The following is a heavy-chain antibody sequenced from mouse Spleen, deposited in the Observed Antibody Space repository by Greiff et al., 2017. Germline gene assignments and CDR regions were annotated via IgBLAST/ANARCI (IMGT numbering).Heavy chain of an antibody. J-gene: IGHJ3*01. Sequence: QVQLKESGPGLVQPSQSLSITCTVSGFSLTSYGVHWVRQSPGKGLEWLGVIWSGGSTDYNAAFISRLSISKDNSKSQVFFKMNSLQADDTAIYYCARRDSFAYWGQGTLVTVSA. CDR2: IWSGGST. CDR1: GFSLTSYG. CDR3: ARRDSFAY. V-gene: IGHV2-2*01.